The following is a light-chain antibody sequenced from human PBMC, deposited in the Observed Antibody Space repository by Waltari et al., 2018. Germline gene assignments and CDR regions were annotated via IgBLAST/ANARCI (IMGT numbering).Light chain of an antibody. CDR1: SSDVGGYNY. V-gene: IGLV2-11*01. Sequence: QSALTQPRSVSGSPGQSVPIPCTGTSSDVGGYNYVPWYQQHPGKAPKLMIYDVSKRPSGVPDRFSGSKSGNTASLTISGLQAEDEADYYCCSYAGSYTWVFGGGTKLTVL. CDR3: CSYAGSYTWV. J-gene: IGLJ3*02. CDR2: DVS.